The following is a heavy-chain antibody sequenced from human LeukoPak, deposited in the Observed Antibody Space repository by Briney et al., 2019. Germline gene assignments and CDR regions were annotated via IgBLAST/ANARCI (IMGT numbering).Heavy chain of an antibody. V-gene: IGHV3-74*03. D-gene: IGHD3-10*01. CDR1: GFTFSTYL. CDR2: IKSDGSAT. J-gene: IGHJ4*02. Sequence: GGSLRLSCAASGFTFSTYLMHWVRQALGKGLVWVSRIKSDGSATTYADFVKGRFTVSRDNAKNTLYLQMSSLRAEDTAMYFCARVGGRGSIGGDCWGQGTLVTVSS. CDR3: ARVGGRGSIGGDC.